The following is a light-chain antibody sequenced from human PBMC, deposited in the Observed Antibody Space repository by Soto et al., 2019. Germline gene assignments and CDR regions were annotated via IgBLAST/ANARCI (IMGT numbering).Light chain of an antibody. V-gene: IGKV1-39*01. CDR3: QQSSSTPIT. Sequence: DVQMSQSPATMTASVGNSVTITCRASKSISSWLAWYQQKPGKAPKLLIYAASSLQSGVPSRFSGSGSGTDFILIICRLQPEDAPTYYDQQSSSTPITFGVGTRLEIK. CDR1: KSISSW. J-gene: IGKJ5*01. CDR2: AAS.